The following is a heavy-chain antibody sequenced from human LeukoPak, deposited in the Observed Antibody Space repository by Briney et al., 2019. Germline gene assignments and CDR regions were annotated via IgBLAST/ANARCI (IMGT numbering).Heavy chain of an antibody. D-gene: IGHD5-18*01. V-gene: IGHV1-2*02. Sequence: ASVKVSCKTSGYTFTSYGFSWVRQAPGQGLEWMGWIDPNTGGTNFAQKFQGRVTMTRDTSITTAYMGLSRLRFDDTAVYYCARPRAFSYGQMYYLDYWGQGALVTVSS. CDR2: IDPNTGGT. CDR1: GYTFTSYG. CDR3: ARPRAFSYGQMYYLDY. J-gene: IGHJ4*02.